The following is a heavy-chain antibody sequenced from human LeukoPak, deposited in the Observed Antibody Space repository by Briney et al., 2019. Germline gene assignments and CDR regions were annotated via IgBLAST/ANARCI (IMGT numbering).Heavy chain of an antibody. V-gene: IGHV4-59*01. CDR3: ARGYNWFDP. J-gene: IGHJ5*02. Sequence: SETLSLTCIVSGGSISSYYWSWLRQPPGKGLEWIGYVYYSGSTNSNPSLKSRVTISVDTSKNQFSRKVSSVTAADTAIYYCARGYNWFDPWGQGTLVTVSS. CDR1: GGSISSYY. CDR2: VYYSGST.